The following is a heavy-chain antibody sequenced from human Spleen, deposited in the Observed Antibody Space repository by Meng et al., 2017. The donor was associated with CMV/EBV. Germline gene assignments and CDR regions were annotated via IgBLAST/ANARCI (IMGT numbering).Heavy chain of an antibody. Sequence: GESLKISCAASGFTFSSYSMNWVRQAPGKGLEWVANIKQDGSDKYYVDSVKGRFTISRDNAKNSLYLQMNSLRAEDTAVYYCARPSLYCSGGSCYSESAFDIWGQGTMVTVSS. V-gene: IGHV3-7*01. CDR1: GFTFSSYS. J-gene: IGHJ3*02. CDR3: ARPSLYCSGGSCYSESAFDI. CDR2: IKQDGSDK. D-gene: IGHD2-15*01.